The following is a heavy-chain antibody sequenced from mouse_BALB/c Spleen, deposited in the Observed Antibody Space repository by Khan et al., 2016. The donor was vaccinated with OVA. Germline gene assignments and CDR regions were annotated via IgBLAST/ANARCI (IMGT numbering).Heavy chain of an antibody. Sequence: VQLKQSGAELVRPGALVKLSCKAFGFNIKDYYMHWVKQRPEQGLEWIGWIDPENGDTIYDPKFQGKASITADTSSNTAYLHLSSLTSEDTAVYYCVRLGYGNYWFAYWGQGTLVTVSA. CDR2: IDPENGDT. V-gene: IGHV14-1*02. D-gene: IGHD2-10*02. CDR3: VRLGYGNYWFAY. J-gene: IGHJ3*01. CDR1: GFNIKDYY.